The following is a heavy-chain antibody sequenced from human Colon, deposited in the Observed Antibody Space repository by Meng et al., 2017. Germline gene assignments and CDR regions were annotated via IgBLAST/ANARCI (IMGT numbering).Heavy chain of an antibody. D-gene: IGHD3-22*01. CDR3: AKETSDSSAFYRYDI. Sequence: QVQLVESGGGVVQPGRCLRRSCAASGFIFRNYAMHWVRQAPGKGLEGVAVISYDGSYKNYADSVKGRFTISRDNSKNTLYLQMDSLRAEDTAVYYCAKETSDSSAFYRYDIWGQGSLVTVSS. J-gene: IGHJ4*02. CDR1: GFIFRNYA. CDR2: ISYDGSYK. V-gene: IGHV3-30-3*01.